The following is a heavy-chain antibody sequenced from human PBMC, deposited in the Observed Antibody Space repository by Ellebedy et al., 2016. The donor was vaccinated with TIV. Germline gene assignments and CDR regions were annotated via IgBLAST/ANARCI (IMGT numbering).Heavy chain of an antibody. CDR3: ASWGDYGGNRHLDY. V-gene: IGHV4-59*01. CDR1: GDSISSYF. D-gene: IGHD4-23*01. Sequence: SQTLSLTXPVSGDSISSYFWSWIRQPPDKGLEWIGHFYYTGSTNYNPSLKSRVTISGDTSKNQFSLELSCVTAADTAVYYCASWGDYGGNRHLDYWGQGTLVTVSS. CDR2: FYYTGST. J-gene: IGHJ4*02.